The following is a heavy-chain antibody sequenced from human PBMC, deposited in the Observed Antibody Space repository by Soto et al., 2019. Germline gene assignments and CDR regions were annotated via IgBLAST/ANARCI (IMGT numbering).Heavy chain of an antibody. CDR3: ARGNYDSSGYYLFDI. V-gene: IGHV4-59*01. CDR2: IYYSGST. CDR1: GGSISSYY. J-gene: IGHJ3*02. Sequence: QVQLQESGPGLVKPSETLSLTCTVSGGSISSYYWSWIRQPPGKGLEWIGYIYYSGSTNYNPSLKSRVTISVDTSKNQFSLKLSSVTAADTAVYYCARGNYDSSGYYLFDIWGQGTMVTVSS. D-gene: IGHD3-22*01.